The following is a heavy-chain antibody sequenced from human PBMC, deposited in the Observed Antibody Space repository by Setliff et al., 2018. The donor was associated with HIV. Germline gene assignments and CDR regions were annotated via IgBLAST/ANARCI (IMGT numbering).Heavy chain of an antibody. J-gene: IGHJ6*02. D-gene: IGHD3-22*01. CDR2: IYSTGST. V-gene: IGHV4-59*11. CDR3: ARSRTSSGYYGVTGYGMDV. CDR1: GPSINIHY. Sequence: SETLSLTCTVSGPSINIHYWSWIRQSPGKGFEWIGYIYSTGSTNYNPSLQSRVTISTVASRNQFSLKVTSVTAADTAVYYCARSRTSSGYYGVTGYGMDVWGQGTTVTVSS.